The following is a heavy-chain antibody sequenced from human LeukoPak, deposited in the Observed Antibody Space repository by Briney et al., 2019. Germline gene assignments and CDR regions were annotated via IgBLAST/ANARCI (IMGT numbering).Heavy chain of an antibody. J-gene: IGHJ4*02. CDR3: ARGGATNEGLIAY. D-gene: IGHD2-21*01. Sequence: ASVKVSCKASGYTFINSAIGWVRQAPGQGLEWMGWISPYNGYTKYAESLQGRVTMTTDTSTSTAYMELRSLRSDDTAMYYCARGGATNEGLIAYWGRETGFTVSS. V-gene: IGHV1-18*01. CDR1: GYTFINSA. CDR2: ISPYNGYT.